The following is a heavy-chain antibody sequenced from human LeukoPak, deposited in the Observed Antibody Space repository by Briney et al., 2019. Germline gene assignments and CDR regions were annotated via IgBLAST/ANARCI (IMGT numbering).Heavy chain of an antibody. D-gene: IGHD3-22*01. J-gene: IGHJ4*02. CDR2: IYPGDSDT. CDR3: ARLNYYDSSDLDY. CDR1: GYSFTSDW. Sequence: GESLKISCKGSGYSFTSDWIGWVRQMPGKGLEWMGIIYPGDSDTRYSPSFQGQVTISVDKSTSTAYVQWSSLKASDTAMYYCARLNYYDSSDLDYWGQGTLVTVSS. V-gene: IGHV5-51*01.